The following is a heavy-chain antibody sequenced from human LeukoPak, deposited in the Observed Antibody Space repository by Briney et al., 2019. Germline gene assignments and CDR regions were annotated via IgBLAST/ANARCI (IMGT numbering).Heavy chain of an antibody. Sequence: GGSLRLSCAASGLTFSSYSMNWVRQAPGKGLEWVSCISSSSSYIYYADSVKGRFTISRDNAKNSLYLQMNSLRAEDTAVYYCARGLNWNYGWFDPWGQGTLVTVSS. V-gene: IGHV3-21*01. CDR1: GLTFSSYS. J-gene: IGHJ5*02. CDR2: ISSSSSYI. CDR3: ARGLNWNYGWFDP. D-gene: IGHD1-7*01.